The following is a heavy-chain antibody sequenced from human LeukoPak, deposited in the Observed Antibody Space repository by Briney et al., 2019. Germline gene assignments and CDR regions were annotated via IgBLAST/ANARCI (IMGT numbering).Heavy chain of an antibody. J-gene: IGHJ4*02. CDR1: GYTFTGDY. CDR2: INPSGGST. CDR3: ARVGEGGANLRNYYFHY. Sequence: ASVKVSCKASGYTFTGDYMRWVRQGPGEGLERMGIINPSGGSTSYAQRLQGRVTMTRDTSTSTVYMKLSSLRYEDTAVYYCARVGEGGANLRNYYFHYWGQGTLVTVSS. D-gene: IGHD1-14*01. V-gene: IGHV1-46*04.